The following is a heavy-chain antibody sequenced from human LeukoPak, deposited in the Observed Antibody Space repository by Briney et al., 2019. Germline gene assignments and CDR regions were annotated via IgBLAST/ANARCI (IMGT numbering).Heavy chain of an antibody. CDR3: RRLYYYDSSGYYEGDY. V-gene: IGHV3-48*04. Sequence: PGGSLRLSCAASGFTFSSFSMNWVRQAPGKGLEWVSYISRSSSTIYYADSVKGRFTISRDNAKNSLYLQMNSLRAEDTAVYYCRRLYYYDSSGYYEGDYWGQGTLVTVSS. CDR1: GFTFSSFS. J-gene: IGHJ4*02. CDR2: ISRSSSTI. D-gene: IGHD3-22*01.